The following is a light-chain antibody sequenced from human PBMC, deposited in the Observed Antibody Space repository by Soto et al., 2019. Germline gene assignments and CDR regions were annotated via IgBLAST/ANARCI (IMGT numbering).Light chain of an antibody. Sequence: DIQMTQSPSSLSASVGDRVTITCRASQVIDNYLAWYQQQPGKVPRLLIYAGSVLQAGVPPRFTGSGSGTDFTLTISSLQPEDVATYFCQKYNSAPWTFGQGTKVYSK. J-gene: IGKJ1*01. CDR2: AGS. CDR1: QVIDNY. CDR3: QKYNSAPWT. V-gene: IGKV1-27*01.